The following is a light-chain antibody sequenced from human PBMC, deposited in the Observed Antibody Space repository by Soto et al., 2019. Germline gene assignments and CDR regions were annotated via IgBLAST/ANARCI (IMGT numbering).Light chain of an antibody. CDR3: KQAYSFPLT. CDR2: TAS. CDR1: QHIGSG. Sequence: DIQMTQSPSSVSTSVGDRVTITCRASQHIGSGLARYQQKPGKAPKLLIYTASTMPSGVPSRFRGSGSGTEFTLTINSLQPEDCATYYCKQAYSFPLTCGGGTEVENK. J-gene: IGKJ4*01. V-gene: IGKV1D-12*01.